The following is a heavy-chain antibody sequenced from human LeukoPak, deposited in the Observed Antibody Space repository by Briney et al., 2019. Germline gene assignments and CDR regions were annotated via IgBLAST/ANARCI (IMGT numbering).Heavy chain of an antibody. J-gene: IGHJ4*02. CDR1: GGSISSGGYY. CDR2: IYYSGSA. Sequence: PSQTLSLTCTVSGGSISSGGYYWSWIRQHPGKGLEWIEYIYYSGSAYYNPSLESRVTISVDTSKNQFSLKLSSVTAADTAVYCCARQGALDYGDFYFDYWGQGTLVTVSS. V-gene: IGHV4-31*03. D-gene: IGHD4-17*01. CDR3: ARQGALDYGDFYFDY.